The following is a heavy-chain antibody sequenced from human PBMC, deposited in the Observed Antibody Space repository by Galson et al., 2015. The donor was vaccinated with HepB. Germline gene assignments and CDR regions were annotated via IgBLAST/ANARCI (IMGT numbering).Heavy chain of an antibody. V-gene: IGHV3-30*18. Sequence: SLRLSCAASGFTFSSYAMHWVRQAPGKGLEWVAIITYDGSEEYHADSVKGRFTISRDNSKNTLYLQMNSLRVEDTAVYYCAKDWRELPPPLYAFDYWGQGTLVTVSS. CDR3: AKDWRELPPPLYAFDY. D-gene: IGHD1-26*01. CDR1: GFTFSSYA. CDR2: ITYDGSEE. J-gene: IGHJ4*02.